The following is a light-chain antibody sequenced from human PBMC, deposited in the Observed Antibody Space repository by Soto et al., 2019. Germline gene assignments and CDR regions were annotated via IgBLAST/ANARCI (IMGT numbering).Light chain of an antibody. CDR1: RSVSSSY. J-gene: IGKJ1*01. Sequence: EIVLTQSPGTLSLSPGERATLSCRASRSVSSSYLAWYQQNPAQAPRLLIYGASSRATGIPDRFSGSGSGTDFTLTISRLEPEDCAVYYCQQYGSSRTFGQGTKVEIK. CDR2: GAS. V-gene: IGKV3-20*01. CDR3: QQYGSSRT.